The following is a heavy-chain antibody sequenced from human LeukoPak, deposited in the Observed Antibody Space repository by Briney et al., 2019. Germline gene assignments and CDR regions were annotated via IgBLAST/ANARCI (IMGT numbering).Heavy chain of an antibody. Sequence: GGSLRLSCVASGFTLSNYGMHWARQAPGKGLEWVALMSFDGSLEYYADSVKGRFTISRDNSKSTLYLQMNSLRAEDTSVYYCAKSPPYGSGNYRGYWGQGTLVIVSS. CDR3: AKSPPYGSGNYRGY. D-gene: IGHD3-10*01. V-gene: IGHV3-30*18. CDR2: MSFDGSLE. CDR1: GFTLSNYG. J-gene: IGHJ4*02.